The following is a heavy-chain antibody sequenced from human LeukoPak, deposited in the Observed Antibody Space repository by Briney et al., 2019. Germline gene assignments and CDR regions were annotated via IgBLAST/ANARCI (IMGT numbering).Heavy chain of an antibody. D-gene: IGHD3-22*01. Sequence: SETLSLTCNVSGGSIRGYYWSWIRQPPGKGLEWIGYIYSSGSTNYNPSLKSRVTMSVDTSKNQFSLKVSSVTAADTAVYYCARGPRRGSSGYYYGDYWGQGTLVTVSS. CDR3: ARGPRRGSSGYYYGDY. V-gene: IGHV4-59*01. CDR1: GGSIRGYY. J-gene: IGHJ4*02. CDR2: IYSSGST.